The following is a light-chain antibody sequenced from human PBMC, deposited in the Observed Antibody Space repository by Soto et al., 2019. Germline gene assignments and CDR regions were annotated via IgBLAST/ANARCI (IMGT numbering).Light chain of an antibody. V-gene: IGKV3-20*01. Sequence: EIVLTQSPGTLSLSPGERATLSCRASQSVSNNYLAWYQQKPGQAPRLLIYGASSRATGIPDRFTGSGSGTDFTLTINSPQSEDFAVYYCQRYNNWPLTFGGGTEV. CDR3: QRYNNWPLT. J-gene: IGKJ4*01. CDR2: GAS. CDR1: QSVSNNY.